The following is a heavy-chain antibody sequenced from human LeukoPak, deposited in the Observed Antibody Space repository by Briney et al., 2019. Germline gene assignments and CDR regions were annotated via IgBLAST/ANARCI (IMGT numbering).Heavy chain of an antibody. Sequence: SVKVSCKASGYTFTGYYMHWVRQAPGQGLEWMGRIIPILGIANYAQKFQGRVTITADKSTSAAYMELSSLRSEDTAVYYCARDSGDYYDSSGYHHTWGQGTLVTVSS. J-gene: IGHJ5*01. CDR3: ARDSGDYYDSSGYHHT. CDR1: GYTFTGYY. D-gene: IGHD3-22*01. CDR2: IIPILGIA. V-gene: IGHV1-69*04.